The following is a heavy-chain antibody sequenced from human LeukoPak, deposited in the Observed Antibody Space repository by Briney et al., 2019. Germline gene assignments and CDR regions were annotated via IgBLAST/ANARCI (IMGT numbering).Heavy chain of an antibody. CDR2: INSDGSST. CDR1: GFTFSSYW. Sequence: GGSLRLSCAASGFTFSSYWMHWVSHGPGKWMVWVSRINSDGSSTSYADSVKGRFTISRDNAKNSLYLQMNSLRDEDTAVYYCARRTSYYGSGSAIDSWGQGTLVTVSS. J-gene: IGHJ4*02. V-gene: IGHV3-74*01. CDR3: ARRTSYYGSGSAIDS. D-gene: IGHD3-10*01.